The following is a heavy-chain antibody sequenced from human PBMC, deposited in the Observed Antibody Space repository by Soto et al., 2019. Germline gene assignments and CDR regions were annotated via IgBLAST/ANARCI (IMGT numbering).Heavy chain of an antibody. J-gene: IGHJ4*02. CDR2: IHHSGTT. CDR1: SGSINNGDYY. D-gene: IGHD3-22*01. CDR3: VRDLPTMTVDY. Sequence: QVQLQESGPGLVKPSQTLSLTCTVSSGSINNGDYYWSWIRLPPGKGLEWIGNIHHSGTTYYNPSLKSRLTISIDTPKNQFSLNLRSVTAADTAVYYCVRDLPTMTVDYWGQGSLVTVSS. V-gene: IGHV4-30-4*01.